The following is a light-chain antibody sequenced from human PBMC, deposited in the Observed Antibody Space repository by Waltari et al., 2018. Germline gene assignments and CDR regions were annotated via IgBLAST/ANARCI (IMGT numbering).Light chain of an antibody. CDR3: ALYMGSGIWV. CDR2: NGK. Sequence: PPLPSPRTLVYNGKARSSVVPGRFCGSTLGNTAALTITVAQADDESDYYCALYMGSGIWVFGGGTRLTVL. J-gene: IGLJ3*02. V-gene: IGLV8-61*01.